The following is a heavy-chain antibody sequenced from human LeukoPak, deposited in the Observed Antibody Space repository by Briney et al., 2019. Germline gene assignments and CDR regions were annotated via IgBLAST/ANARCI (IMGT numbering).Heavy chain of an antibody. V-gene: IGHV4-59*01. D-gene: IGHD5-24*01. CDR1: GXSISSYY. CDR2: IYHSGST. CDR3: ARTDGYNSHYFDY. Sequence: PSETLSLTCTVSGXSISSYYWSWIRQPPGKGLEWIGYIYHSGSTNSNPSLKSRVIISVDTARNQFSLKLNSVTAADTAVYYCARTDGYNSHYFDYWGQGTLVTVSS. J-gene: IGHJ4*02.